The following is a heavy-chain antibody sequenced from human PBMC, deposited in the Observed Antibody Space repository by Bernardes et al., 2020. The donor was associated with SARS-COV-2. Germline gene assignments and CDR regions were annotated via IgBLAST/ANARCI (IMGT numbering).Heavy chain of an antibody. CDR2: INPNSGGT. Sequence: ASVKVSCKASGYTFTGYYMHWVRQAPGQGLEWMGWINPNSGGTNYAQKFQGRVTITADKSTSTAYMELSSLRSEDTAVYYCAREDSSGYYRWGQGTLVTVSS. D-gene: IGHD3-22*01. CDR1: GYTFTGYY. J-gene: IGHJ4*02. CDR3: AREDSSGYYR. V-gene: IGHV1-2*02.